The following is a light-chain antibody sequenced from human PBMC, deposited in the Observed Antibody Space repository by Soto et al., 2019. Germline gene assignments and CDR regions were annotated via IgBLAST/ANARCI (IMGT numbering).Light chain of an antibody. V-gene: IGLV2-14*01. CDR2: EVS. CDR3: SSYTSSSTLEV. Sequence: QSALTQPASVSGSPGQSITISCTGTSSDVGGYNYVSWYQQHPGKAPKLMMYEVSNRPSGVSNRFSGSKSGNTASLTISGLQAEDEAYYYCSSYTSSSTLEVFGTGTKLTVL. J-gene: IGLJ1*01. CDR1: SSDVGGYNY.